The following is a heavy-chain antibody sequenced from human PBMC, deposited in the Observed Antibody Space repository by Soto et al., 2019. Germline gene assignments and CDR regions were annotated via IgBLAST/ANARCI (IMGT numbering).Heavy chain of an antibody. CDR1: GGSISSNY. Sequence: SETLSLTCTVSGGSISSNYWTWIRQPPGKGLEWIGYVYNSGSTNYNPSLKSRVTISEDTSKSQFSLKVNSMTATDTAVYYCARYRREAAAGYTLDYWGQGILVTVSS. J-gene: IGHJ4*02. CDR2: VYNSGST. CDR3: ARYRREAAAGYTLDY. V-gene: IGHV4-59*01. D-gene: IGHD6-13*01.